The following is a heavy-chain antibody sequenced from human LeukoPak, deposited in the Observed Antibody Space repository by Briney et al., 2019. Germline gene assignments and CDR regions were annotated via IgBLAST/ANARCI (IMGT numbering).Heavy chain of an antibody. D-gene: IGHD5-18*01. CDR2: ISYDGSNK. Sequence: GGSLRLSCAASGFTFSSYAMHWVRQAPGKGLEWVAVISYDGSNKYYADSVKGRFTISRDNSKSTLYLQMNSLRAEDTAVYYCARDQYSYGYVGTLDYWGQGTLVTVSS. V-gene: IGHV3-30-3*01. J-gene: IGHJ4*02. CDR1: GFTFSSYA. CDR3: ARDQYSYGYVGTLDY.